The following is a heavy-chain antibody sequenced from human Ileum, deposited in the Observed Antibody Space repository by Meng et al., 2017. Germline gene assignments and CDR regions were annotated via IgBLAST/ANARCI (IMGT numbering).Heavy chain of an antibody. Sequence: GSLRLSCTVSGGSVSSGSYYWSWIRQPPGKGLEWIGYIYYSGSTNYNPSLKSRVTISVDTSKNQFSLKLSSVTVADTAVYYCARNYYGSGSYSIYYYYGMDVWGQGTTVTVSS. J-gene: IGHJ6*02. CDR2: IYYSGST. CDR3: ARNYYGSGSYSIYYYYGMDV. V-gene: IGHV4-61*01. D-gene: IGHD3-10*01. CDR1: GGSVSSGSYY.